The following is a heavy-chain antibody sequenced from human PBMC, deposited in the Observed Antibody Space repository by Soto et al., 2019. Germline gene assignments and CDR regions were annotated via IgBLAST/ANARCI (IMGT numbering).Heavy chain of an antibody. CDR1: GDTFSFYS. J-gene: IGHJ4*02. V-gene: IGHV1-69*04. D-gene: IGHD3-10*01. CDR2: VNPILSMS. Sequence: QLQLVQSGAEVKRPGSSVKGSCKASGDTFSFYSINWVRQAPGLGLEWMGRVNPILSMSNYAQRFQGRVTMTADKSTSTAYMELSGLRSEDTAMYYCATSYGSGYRAFDYWGQGALVTVSS. CDR3: ATSYGSGYRAFDY.